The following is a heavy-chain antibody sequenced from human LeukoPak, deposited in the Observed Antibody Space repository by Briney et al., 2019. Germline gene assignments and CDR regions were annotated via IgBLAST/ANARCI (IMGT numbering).Heavy chain of an antibody. J-gene: IGHJ6*03. CDR2: ISWNSGGI. D-gene: IGHD6-13*01. V-gene: IGHV3-9*01. Sequence: GGSLRLSCAASGFTFDDYAMHWVRQAPGKGLEWVSGISWNSGGIGYADSVKGRFTISRDNAKNSLYLQMNSLRAEDTAVYYCARNGGSSWYVGYYYYMDVWGKGTTVTVSS. CDR3: ARNGGSSWYVGYYYYMDV. CDR1: GFTFDDYA.